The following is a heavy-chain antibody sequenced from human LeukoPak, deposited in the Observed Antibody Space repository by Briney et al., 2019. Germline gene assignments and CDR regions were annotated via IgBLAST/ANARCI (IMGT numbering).Heavy chain of an antibody. CDR2: TYYRSKWYN. CDR3: AKEITEYFILGLWSGVDYFDY. Sequence: SQTLSLTCAISGDSVSSNSAAWNWIRQSPSRGLEWLGRTYYRSKWYNDYAVSVKSRITINPDTSKNQFSLQLNSVTPEDTAVYYCAKEITEYFILGLWSGVDYFDYWGQGTLVTVSS. V-gene: IGHV6-1*01. CDR1: GDSVSSNSAA. D-gene: IGHD2/OR15-2a*01. J-gene: IGHJ4*02.